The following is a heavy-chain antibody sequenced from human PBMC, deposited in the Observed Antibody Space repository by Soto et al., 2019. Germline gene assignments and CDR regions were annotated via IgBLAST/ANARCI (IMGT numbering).Heavy chain of an antibody. V-gene: IGHV3-9*01. J-gene: IGHJ6*02. CDR2: ISWNSGSI. D-gene: IGHD3-3*01. CDR1: GFTFDDYA. CDR3: AKDIRYDFWSGWDGMDV. Sequence: EVQLVESGGGLVQPGRSLRLSCAASGFTFDDYAMHWVRQAPGKGLEWVSGISWNSGSIGYADSVKGRFTISRDNAKNSLYLQMNSLRAEDTALYYCAKDIRYDFWSGWDGMDVWGQGTTVTVSS.